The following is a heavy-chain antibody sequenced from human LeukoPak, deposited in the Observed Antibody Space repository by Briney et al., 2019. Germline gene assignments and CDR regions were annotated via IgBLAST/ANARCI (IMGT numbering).Heavy chain of an antibody. CDR3: ARARGSGSFDY. CDR1: GFTFSSYS. CDR2: ISSSSSTI. Sequence: GGSLRLSCAASGFTFSSYSMNWVRQAPGKWLEWVSYISSSSSTIYYADSVKGRFTISRDNAKNSLYLQMNSLRAEDTAVYYCARARGSGSFDYWGQGTLVTVSS. J-gene: IGHJ4*02. V-gene: IGHV3-48*01. D-gene: IGHD3-10*01.